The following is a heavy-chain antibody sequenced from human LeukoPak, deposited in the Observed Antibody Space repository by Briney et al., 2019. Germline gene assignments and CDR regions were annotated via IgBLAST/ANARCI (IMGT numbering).Heavy chain of an antibody. V-gene: IGHV1-3*01. CDR3: ARDHWEQLVFSDY. Sequence: GSSVKVSCKASGYTFTSYAMHWVRQAPGQRLEWMGWINAGNGNTKYSQKFQGRVTITRDTSASTAYMELSSLRSEDTAVYYCARDHWEQLVFSDYWGQGTLVTVSS. CDR1: GYTFTSYA. J-gene: IGHJ4*02. D-gene: IGHD6-13*01. CDR2: INAGNGNT.